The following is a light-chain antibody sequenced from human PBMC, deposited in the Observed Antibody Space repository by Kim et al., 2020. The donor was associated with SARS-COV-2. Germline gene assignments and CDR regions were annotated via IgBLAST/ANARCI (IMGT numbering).Light chain of an antibody. CDR1: SRDVGGYNY. J-gene: IGLJ2*01. Sequence: GQSVTSSCTGTSRDVGGYNYVSWYQQHPGKAPKLMIYEVTKRPSGVTDRFSGSKSGNTASLTVSGLQAEDEADYYCSSYAGSNNLVFGGGTQLTVL. V-gene: IGLV2-8*01. CDR2: EVT. CDR3: SSYAGSNNLV.